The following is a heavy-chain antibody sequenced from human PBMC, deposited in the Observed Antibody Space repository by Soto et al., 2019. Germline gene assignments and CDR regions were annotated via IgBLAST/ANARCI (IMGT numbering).Heavy chain of an antibody. CDR2: INQDGSEK. V-gene: IGHV3-7*04. Sequence: PGGSLRLSCAASGFTFSSNWMLWFRLAPGKGLEWVAIINQDGSEKYYVDSVKGRFTISRDNAKNSLYLQMNSLRAEDTAVYYCARFYYDSSGYLPSPYYYYYGMDVWGQGTTVTVSS. CDR3: ARFYYDSSGYLPSPYYYYYGMDV. CDR1: GFTFSSNW. J-gene: IGHJ6*02. D-gene: IGHD3-22*01.